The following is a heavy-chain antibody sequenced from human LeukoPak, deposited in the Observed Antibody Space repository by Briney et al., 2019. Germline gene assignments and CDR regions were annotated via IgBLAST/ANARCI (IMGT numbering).Heavy chain of an antibody. CDR2: ISAYNGNT. CDR1: GYTFTSYA. CDR3: ARDGSIAARTFGY. J-gene: IGHJ4*01. V-gene: IGHV1-18*01. Sequence: GASLKLSCTASGYTFTSYAMSWVRQAPGQGLEWMGWISAYNGNTNYAQKLQGRVTMTTDKSTSTAYMEMSSLRSEDTAVYYCARDGSIAARTFGYWGQGSLVNVSS. D-gene: IGHD6-6*01.